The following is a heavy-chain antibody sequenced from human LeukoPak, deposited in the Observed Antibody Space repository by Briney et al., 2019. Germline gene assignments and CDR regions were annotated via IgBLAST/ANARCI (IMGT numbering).Heavy chain of an antibody. CDR2: IYYSGST. CDR1: GYSISNGYY. Sequence: SETLSLTCAVSGYSISNGYYWSWIRQPPGKGLEWIGYIYYSGSTNYNPSLKSRVTISVNTSKNQFSLKLSSVTAADTAVYYCARGYEWELTLFDYWGQGTLVTVSS. D-gene: IGHD1-26*01. J-gene: IGHJ4*02. CDR3: ARGYEWELTLFDY. V-gene: IGHV4-61*01.